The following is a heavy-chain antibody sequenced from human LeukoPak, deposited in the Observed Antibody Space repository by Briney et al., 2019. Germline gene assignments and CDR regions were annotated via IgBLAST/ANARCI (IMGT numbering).Heavy chain of an antibody. Sequence: PSETPSLTCTVSGGSISSYYWSWIRQPPGKGLEWIGYIYYSGSTNYSPSLKSRVTISVDTSKNQFSLKLSSVTAADTAVYYCARFGGEAGAFDIWGQGTMVTVSS. J-gene: IGHJ3*02. D-gene: IGHD3-16*01. V-gene: IGHV4-59*01. CDR1: GGSISSYY. CDR2: IYYSGST. CDR3: ARFGGEAGAFDI.